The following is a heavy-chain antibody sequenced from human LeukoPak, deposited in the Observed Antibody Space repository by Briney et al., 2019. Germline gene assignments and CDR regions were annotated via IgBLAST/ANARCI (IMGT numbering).Heavy chain of an antibody. D-gene: IGHD3-10*01. J-gene: IGHJ5*02. CDR1: GGSISSYY. Sequence: PLETLSLTCTVSGGSISSYYWSWIRQPPGKGLEWIGYIYYSGSTNYNPSLKSRVTISVDTSKNQFTLKLSSVTAADTAVYYCARALGSGNGYWFDPWGQGTLVTVSS. CDR3: ARALGSGNGYWFDP. CDR2: IYYSGST. V-gene: IGHV4-59*01.